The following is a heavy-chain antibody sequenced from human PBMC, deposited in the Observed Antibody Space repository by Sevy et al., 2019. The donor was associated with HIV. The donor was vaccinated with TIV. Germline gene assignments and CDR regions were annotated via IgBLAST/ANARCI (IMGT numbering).Heavy chain of an antibody. J-gene: IGHJ6*02. V-gene: IGHV3-23*01. CDR1: GFTFSGYA. Sequence: GGSLRLSCAVSGFTFSGYAMNWVRQAPGKGLEWVSAINGKGRSTNYAYSVEGRFTISRDNSKNTLYLQMNSLRAEDTAVYYCAKTIDSGGGVVPAANYFYYGMDVWGQGTTVTVSS. D-gene: IGHD2-2*01. CDR2: INGKGRST. CDR3: AKTIDSGGGVVPAANYFYYGMDV.